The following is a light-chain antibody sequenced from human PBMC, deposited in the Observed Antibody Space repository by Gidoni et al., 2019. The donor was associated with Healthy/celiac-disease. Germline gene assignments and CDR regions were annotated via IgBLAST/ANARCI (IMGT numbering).Light chain of an antibody. V-gene: IGKV1-5*01. CDR3: QKYNHY. J-gene: IGKJ4*01. CDR2: DAS. CDR1: QSIRNW. Sequence: DIQMTQSPSTLSASVGDRVTIPCRARQSIRNWCAWYQQKPGPAPKLLIYDASTLESGVPSMSSGNGSGTQLTPTTNSLKPDDSATYYCQKYNHYFXGXTKVEIK.